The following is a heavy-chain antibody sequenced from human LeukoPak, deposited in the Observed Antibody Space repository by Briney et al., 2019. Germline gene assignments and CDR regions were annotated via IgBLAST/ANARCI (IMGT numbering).Heavy chain of an antibody. V-gene: IGHV1-46*01. CDR1: GYTFITNDY. Sequence: ASVTVSCTASGYTFITNDYIYWVRQAPGQGLEWMGIINPSVGSTSYAPKFQGRVTMTSDTSTNTVYIELSSLRSDDTAVYYCARGPYSSSSYYYDYWGQGTPVTVSS. CDR3: ARGPYSSSSYYYDY. D-gene: IGHD6-6*01. CDR2: INPSVGST. J-gene: IGHJ4*02.